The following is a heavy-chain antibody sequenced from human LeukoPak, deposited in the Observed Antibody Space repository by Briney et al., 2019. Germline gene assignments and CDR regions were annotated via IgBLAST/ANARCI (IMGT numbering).Heavy chain of an antibody. D-gene: IGHD1-26*01. J-gene: IGHJ4*02. CDR2: IKQDGSEK. Sequence: PGGSLRLSCAASGFTFSSYWMSWVRQAPGKGLEWVANIKQDGSEKYYVDSVKGRFTISRDNAKNSLYLQMNSLRAEDTAVYYCAKSRLSYHSGFDYWGQGTLVTVSS. CDR1: GFTFSSYW. CDR3: AKSRLSYHSGFDY. V-gene: IGHV3-7*03.